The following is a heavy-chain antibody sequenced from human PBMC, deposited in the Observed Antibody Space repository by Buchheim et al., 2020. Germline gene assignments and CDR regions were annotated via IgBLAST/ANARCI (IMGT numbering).Heavy chain of an antibody. V-gene: IGHV3-74*01. D-gene: IGHD4-23*01. CDR2: IDGDGSAA. CDR3: ARASNSRDYFDS. CDR1: GFTVSRYW. J-gene: IGHJ4*02. Sequence: EVQLVESGGGLVQPGQSLRLSCAASGFTVSRYWMHWVRQVPGKGLVWVSRIDGDGSAADYADSVTGRVTVSRDNAKNTVYPQLNSLRVEDTAVYYCARASNSRDYFDSWGQGTL.